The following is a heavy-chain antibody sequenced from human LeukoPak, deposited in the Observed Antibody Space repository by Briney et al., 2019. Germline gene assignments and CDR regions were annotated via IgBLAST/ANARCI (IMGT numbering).Heavy chain of an antibody. CDR3: ARAGSGSYPYYYYMDV. J-gene: IGHJ6*03. Sequence: ASVKVSCKASGYTFTGYYMHWVRQAPRQGLEWMGWINPNSGGTNYAQKFQGRVTMTRDTSISTAYMELSRLRSDDTAVYYCARAGSGSYPYYYYMDVWGKGTTVTVSS. V-gene: IGHV1-2*02. CDR1: GYTFTGYY. D-gene: IGHD1-26*01. CDR2: INPNSGGT.